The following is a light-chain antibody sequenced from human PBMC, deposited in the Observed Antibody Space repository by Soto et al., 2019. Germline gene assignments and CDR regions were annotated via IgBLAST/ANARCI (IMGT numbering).Light chain of an antibody. J-gene: IGLJ1*01. CDR2: EFS. V-gene: IGLV2-18*02. Sequence: QSALTQPPSVSGSPGQSVTISCTGTSSDVGSYNRVSWYQQPPGTAPKLMIYEFSNRPSGVPDRFSGSKSGNTASLTISGLQPEDEADYYCNSYTSSNTYVFGTGTKVTVL. CDR3: NSYTSSNTYV. CDR1: SSDVGSYNR.